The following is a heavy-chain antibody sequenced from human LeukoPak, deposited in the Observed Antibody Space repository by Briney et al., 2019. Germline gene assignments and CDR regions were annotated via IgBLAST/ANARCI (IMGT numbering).Heavy chain of an antibody. D-gene: IGHD4-17*01. CDR1: GGSFSGYY. V-gene: IGHV4-34*01. J-gene: IGHJ1*01. CDR2: INHSGST. Sequence: PSETLSLTCAVYGGSFSGYYWSWIRQPPGKGLEWIGEINHSGSTNYNPSLKSRVTISVDTSKNQFSLKLSSVTAADTAVYYCARHGKDYGDYANAEYFHPWGQGTLVTVSS. CDR3: ARHGKDYGDYANAEYFHP.